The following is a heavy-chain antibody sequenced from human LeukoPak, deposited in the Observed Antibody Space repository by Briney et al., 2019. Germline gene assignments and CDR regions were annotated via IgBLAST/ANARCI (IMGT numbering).Heavy chain of an antibody. V-gene: IGHV1-2*02. CDR3: ARDSEYQLPRGPVNY. CDR2: INPNSGGT. D-gene: IGHD2-2*01. J-gene: IGHJ4*02. Sequence: GAAVKVSCKASGYTFTGYYMHWVRPAPGQGLEWMGWINPNSGGTNYAQKFQGRVTMTRDTSISTAYMELSRLRSDDTAVYYCARDSEYQLPRGPVNYWGQGTLVTVSS. CDR1: GYTFTGYY.